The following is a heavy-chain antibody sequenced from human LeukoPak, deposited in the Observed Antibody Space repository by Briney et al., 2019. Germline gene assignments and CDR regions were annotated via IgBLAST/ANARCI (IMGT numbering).Heavy chain of an antibody. CDR3: AKTPYYDILTDLSTYFDY. D-gene: IGHD3-9*01. CDR2: ISGNGGST. Sequence: GGSLRLSCAASGFTFDDYAMHWVRQAPGKGLEWVSLISGNGGSTYYADSVKGRFTISRDNSRNSLYLQMNSLRTEDTALYYCAKTPYYDILTDLSTYFDYWGQGTLVTVSS. V-gene: IGHV3-43*02. CDR1: GFTFDDYA. J-gene: IGHJ4*02.